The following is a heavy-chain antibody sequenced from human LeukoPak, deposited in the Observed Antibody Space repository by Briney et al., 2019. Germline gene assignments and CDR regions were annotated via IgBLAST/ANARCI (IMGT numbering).Heavy chain of an antibody. Sequence: GGSLRLSCVASGLSFSSNYMSWVRQAPGKGLEWVSVIYRDGSSYYAESVKGRFTISRDNSKNTLYIQMNSLRAEDTAVYYCSRHEALPGDYWGQGTLVTVSS. CDR2: IYRDGSS. V-gene: IGHV3-66*04. CDR1: GLSFSSNY. D-gene: IGHD2-21*02. CDR3: SRHEALPGDY. J-gene: IGHJ4*02.